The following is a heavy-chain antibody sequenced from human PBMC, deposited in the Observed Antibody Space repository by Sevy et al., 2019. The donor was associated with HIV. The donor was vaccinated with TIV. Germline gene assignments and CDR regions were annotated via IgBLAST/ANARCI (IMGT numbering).Heavy chain of an antibody. Sequence: SETLSLTCAVYGGSFSGDFWSWIRQPPGKGPEWIGEINHRGATSYNSLFKSRLSISIDTSRKQFSLKLTSVTAADTAVYDCARAAIAAPGAPFDDWGQGTLVTVSS. CDR3: ARAAIAAPGAPFDD. V-gene: IGHV4-34*01. D-gene: IGHD6-13*01. CDR1: GGSFSGDF. J-gene: IGHJ4*02. CDR2: INHRGAT.